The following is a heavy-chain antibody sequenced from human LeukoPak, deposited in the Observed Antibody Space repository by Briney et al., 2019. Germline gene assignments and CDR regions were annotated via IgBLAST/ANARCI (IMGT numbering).Heavy chain of an antibody. D-gene: IGHD6-13*01. CDR3: ARDEHHLVQGYYFDY. J-gene: IGHJ4*02. Sequence: PGGSLRLSCAASGFTFSSYAMSWVRQAPGKGLEWVSAIGGSGGSTFYADSVKGRFTISRDNSRDTLYLQMNSLRAEDTAVYYCARDEHHLVQGYYFDYWGQGTLVTVSS. CDR2: IGGSGGST. V-gene: IGHV3-23*01. CDR1: GFTFSSYA.